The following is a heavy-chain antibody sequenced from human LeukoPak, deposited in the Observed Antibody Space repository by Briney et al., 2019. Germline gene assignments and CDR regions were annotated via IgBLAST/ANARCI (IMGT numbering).Heavy chain of an antibody. CDR1: GFPFSSYA. Sequence: GGSLRLACAASGFPFSSYAMSWVRQAPGKGLEWVSAISGSGGNTYYAASVKGRFTISRDNSKNTLYLQMNSLRAEGTAVYYCAKGPYSGFSWGQGTLVTVSS. CDR2: ISGSGGNT. V-gene: IGHV3-23*01. D-gene: IGHD1-26*01. J-gene: IGHJ5*02. CDR3: AKGPYSGFS.